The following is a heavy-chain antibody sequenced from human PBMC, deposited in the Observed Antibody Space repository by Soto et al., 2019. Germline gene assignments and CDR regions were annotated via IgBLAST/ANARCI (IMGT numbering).Heavy chain of an antibody. J-gene: IGHJ4*02. CDR1: GFTFSSYG. Sequence: GGSLRLSCAASGFTFSSYGMHWVRQAPGKGLEWVAVISYDGSNKYYADSVKGRFTISRDNSKNTLYLQMNSLRAEDTAVYYCAKDPGTTVTTFFDYWGQGTLVTVSS. CDR2: ISYDGSNK. V-gene: IGHV3-30*18. D-gene: IGHD4-17*01. CDR3: AKDPGTTVTTFFDY.